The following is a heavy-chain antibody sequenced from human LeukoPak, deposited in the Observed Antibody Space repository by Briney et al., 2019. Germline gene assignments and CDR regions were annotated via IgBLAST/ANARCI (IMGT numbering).Heavy chain of an antibody. D-gene: IGHD3-22*01. Sequence: GGSLRLSCAVSGFTFSNYWMHWVRQAPGKGLVWVSRINSDGINTSYADSVKGRFTISRDNAKNTLNLQMNSLRAEDTAVYYCARDLGQYYDTSDNWFDPWGQGTLVTVSS. CDR1: GFTFSNYW. CDR2: INSDGINT. CDR3: ARDLGQYYDTSDNWFDP. V-gene: IGHV3-74*01. J-gene: IGHJ5*02.